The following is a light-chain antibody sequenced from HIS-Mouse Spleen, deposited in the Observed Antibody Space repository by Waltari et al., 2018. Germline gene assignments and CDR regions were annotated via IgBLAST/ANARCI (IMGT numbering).Light chain of an antibody. CDR1: QSVSSN. V-gene: IGKV3-15*01. J-gene: IGKJ1*01. CDR3: QQYNNWPPKT. CDR2: GAS. Sequence: EIVMTQSPATLSVSPGERATRRCRSSQSVSSNLAWYQQKPGQAPRLLIYGASTRATGIPARFSGSGSGTAFTLTISRMQSEDFAVYYCQQYNNWPPKTFGQGTKVEIK.